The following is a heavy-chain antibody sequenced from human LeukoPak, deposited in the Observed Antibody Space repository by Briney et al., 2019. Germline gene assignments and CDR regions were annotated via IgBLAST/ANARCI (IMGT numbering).Heavy chain of an antibody. V-gene: IGHV3-33*06. CDR2: IWYDGSNN. CDR3: AEDSRSQNFQD. D-gene: IGHD3-16*01. CDR1: GFTFRNHG. J-gene: IGHJ1*01. Sequence: PGRSLRLSRAASGFTFRNHGKHWVRQAPGKGLGWGSVIWYDGSNNNYADPVKGRFTISTVNSTNTLYLHMDSLTTDDPAVYYCAEDSRSQNFQDWGQGTLVTASS.